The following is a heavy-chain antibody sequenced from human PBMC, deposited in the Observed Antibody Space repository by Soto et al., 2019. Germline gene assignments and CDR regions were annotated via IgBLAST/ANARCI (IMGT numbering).Heavy chain of an antibody. CDR2: IYYSGST. D-gene: IGHD6-19*01. V-gene: IGHV4-31*03. CDR3: ARDSGKWNWFDP. Sequence: TLSLTCTVSGGPISSGGYYWSWIRQHPGKGLEWIGYIYYSGSTYYNPSLKSRVTISVDTSKNQFSLKLSSVTAADTAVYYCARDSGKWNWFDPWGQGTLVTVSS. CDR1: GGPISSGGYY. J-gene: IGHJ5*02.